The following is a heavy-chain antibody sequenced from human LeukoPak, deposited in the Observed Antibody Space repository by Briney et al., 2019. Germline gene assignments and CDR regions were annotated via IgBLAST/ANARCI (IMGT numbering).Heavy chain of an antibody. CDR1: VGSISSYY. V-gene: IGHV4-59*01. CDR2: IYYSGST. CDR3: ARTGIGMDV. Sequence: SETLSLTWTVSVGSISSYYWSWIRQPPGKGLEWIGYIYYSGSTNYNPSLKSRVTISVDTSKNQFSLKLSSVTAADTAVYYCARTGIGMDVWGQGTTVTVSS. J-gene: IGHJ6*02.